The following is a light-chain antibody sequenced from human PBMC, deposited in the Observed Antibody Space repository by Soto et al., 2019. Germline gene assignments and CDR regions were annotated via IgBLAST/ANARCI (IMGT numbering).Light chain of an antibody. Sequence: DIQMTQSPSSLSASVGDRVTITCQASQDISNDLNWYQQKPGKAPKLLIFAASSLQSGVPSRFSGSRSGTDFTFTISSLQPEDIATYYCQQSYSTPLTFGGGTKVEIK. CDR2: AAS. V-gene: IGKV1-39*01. CDR1: QDISND. CDR3: QQSYSTPLT. J-gene: IGKJ4*01.